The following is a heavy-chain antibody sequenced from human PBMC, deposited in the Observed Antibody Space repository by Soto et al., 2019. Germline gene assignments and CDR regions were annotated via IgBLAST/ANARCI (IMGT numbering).Heavy chain of an antibody. V-gene: IGHV1-18*01. CDR3: AREKEDSGYDYEYPYYYGMDV. D-gene: IGHD5-12*01. CDR2: ISAYNGNT. Sequence: ASVKVSCKASGYTFTSYGISWVRQAPGQGLEWMGWISAYNGNTNYAQKLQGRVTMTTDTSTSTAYMELRSLRSDDTAVYYCAREKEDSGYDYEYPYYYGMDVWGQGTTVTVSS. J-gene: IGHJ6*02. CDR1: GYTFTSYG.